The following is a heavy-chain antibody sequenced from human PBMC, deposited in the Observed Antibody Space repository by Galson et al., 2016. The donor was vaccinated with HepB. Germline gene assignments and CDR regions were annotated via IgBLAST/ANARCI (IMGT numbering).Heavy chain of an antibody. J-gene: IGHJ6*02. Sequence: QSGAEVKKPGESLRISCKGSDYSFTNYWITWVRQMPGKGLEWMGRIDPSDSYINYSPSFKGHVTISSDKSISTAYLQWSSLQASDTGMYYCARAPKSEASPFYYYAMDVWGQGTTVTVSS. CDR3: ARAPKSEASPFYYYAMDV. CDR1: DYSFTNYW. CDR2: IDPSDSYI. V-gene: IGHV5-10-1*01. D-gene: IGHD1-14*01.